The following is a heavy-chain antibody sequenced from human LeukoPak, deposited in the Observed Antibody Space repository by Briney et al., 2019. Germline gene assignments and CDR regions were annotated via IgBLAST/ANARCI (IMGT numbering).Heavy chain of an antibody. CDR1: GFTFGSYW. CDR2: INSDGTIT. CDR3: ATEDGVFPDAFDI. Sequence: PGGSLRLSCAASGFTFGSYWMHWVRQAPGKGLVWVSRINSDGTITGYADSVKGRFTISRDNAKNTLYLQMNSLRAEDTAVYSCATEDGVFPDAFDIWGQGTMVTVSS. J-gene: IGHJ3*02. D-gene: IGHD2-21*01. V-gene: IGHV3-74*01.